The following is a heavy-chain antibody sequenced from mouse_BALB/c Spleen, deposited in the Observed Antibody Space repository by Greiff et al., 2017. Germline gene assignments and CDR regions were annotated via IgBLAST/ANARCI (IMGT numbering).Heavy chain of an antibody. V-gene: IGHV5-6-4*01. Sequence: EVQLVESGGGLVKPGGSLKLSCAASGFTFSSYTMSWVRQTPEKRLEWVATISSGGSYTYYPDSVKGRFTISRDNAKNTMYLQMSSLKSEDTAMYYYTRDRDDYYAMDYWGQGTSVTVSS. CDR3: TRDRDDYYAMDY. CDR1: GFTFSSYT. CDR2: ISSGGSYT. D-gene: IGHD3-1*01. J-gene: IGHJ4*01.